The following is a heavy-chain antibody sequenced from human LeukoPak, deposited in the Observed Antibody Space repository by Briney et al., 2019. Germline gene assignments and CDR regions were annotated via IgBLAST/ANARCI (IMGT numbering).Heavy chain of an antibody. Sequence: GGSLRLSWAASGFTFSSYSMNWVRQAPGKGLEWVSYISSSSSTIYYADSVKGRFTISRDNSKNTPYLQMNSLRAEDTAVYYCAKDILTGYYSDAFDIWGQGTMVTVSS. V-gene: IGHV3-48*01. CDR1: GFTFSSYS. CDR3: AKDILTGYYSDAFDI. J-gene: IGHJ3*02. CDR2: ISSSSSTI. D-gene: IGHD3-9*01.